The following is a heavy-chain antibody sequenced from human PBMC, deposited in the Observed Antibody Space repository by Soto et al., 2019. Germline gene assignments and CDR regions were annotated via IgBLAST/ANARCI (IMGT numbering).Heavy chain of an antibody. CDR3: ARGEEWLLLSLQGVFDQ. CDR1: GSSISSHW. Sequence: GGSLRLSCAASGSSISSHWMSWVRQAPGKGLEWVANINQDGTKIHYVDSVKGRFTISRDNAKNSLHLQLSSLRADDTAVYFCARGEEWLLLSLQGVFDQWRQRTLVTVSS. CDR2: INQDGTKI. V-gene: IGHV3-7*03. J-gene: IGHJ4*02. D-gene: IGHD3-3*01.